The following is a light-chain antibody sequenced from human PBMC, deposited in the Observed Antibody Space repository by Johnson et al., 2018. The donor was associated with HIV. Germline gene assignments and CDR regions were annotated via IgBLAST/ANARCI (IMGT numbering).Light chain of an antibody. V-gene: IGLV1-51*02. J-gene: IGLJ1*01. CDR3: GTWASSLSAGDV. CDR1: SSNIGNNY. CDR2: ENN. Sequence: QSVLTQPPSVSAAPGQKVTISCSGSSSNIGNNYVSWYQQLPGTAPKLLIYENNKRPSGIPDRFSGSKSGTSATLGITGLQTGDEADYYCGTWASSLSAGDVFGTGTKVTAL.